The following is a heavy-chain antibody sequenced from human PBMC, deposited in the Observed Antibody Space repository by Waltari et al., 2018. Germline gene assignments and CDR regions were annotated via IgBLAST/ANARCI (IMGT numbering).Heavy chain of an antibody. Sequence: EVQLVESGGGLVQPGGSLRLSCAASGFTFSSYAMSWVRQAPGKGLEWVSAISGSGGSTYYADAVKGRFTISRDNSKNTLYLQMNSLRAEDTAVYYCAKVPTYYYDSSGQGAFDIWGQGTMVTVSS. CDR3: AKVPTYYYDSSGQGAFDI. D-gene: IGHD3-22*01. CDR1: GFTFSSYA. J-gene: IGHJ3*02. V-gene: IGHV3-23*04. CDR2: ISGSGGST.